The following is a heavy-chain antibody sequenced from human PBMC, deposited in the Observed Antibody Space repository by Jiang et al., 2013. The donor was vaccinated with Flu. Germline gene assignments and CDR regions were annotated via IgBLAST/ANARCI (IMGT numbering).Heavy chain of an antibody. J-gene: IGHJ4*02. D-gene: IGHD3-16*02. CDR3: ARDLDYVWGSYPYPYYFDY. CDR2: ISSSSSYI. V-gene: IGHV3-21*01. CDR1: GFTFSSYS. Sequence: VQLLESGGGLVKPGGSLRLSCAASGFTFSSYSMNWVRQAPGKGLEWVSSISSSSSYIYYADSVKGRFTISRDNAKNSLYLQMNSLRAEDTAVYYCARDLDYVWGSYPYPYYFDYWGQGTLVTVSS.